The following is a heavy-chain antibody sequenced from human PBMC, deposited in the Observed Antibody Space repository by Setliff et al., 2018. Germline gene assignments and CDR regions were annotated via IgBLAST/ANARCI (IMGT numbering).Heavy chain of an antibody. CDR2: MNPNSGNT. J-gene: IGHJ3*02. D-gene: IGHD2-2*01. CDR3: ARVLFHCSSTSCYLDAFDI. CDR1: GYTFTSYD. Sequence: ASVKVSCKASGYTFTSYDINWMRQASGQGLEWMGWMNPNSGNTGSTQKFQGRVTMTRNTSTSTAYMELSRLTSEDTAVYFCARVLFHCSSTSCYLDAFDIWGQGTMVTVSS. V-gene: IGHV1-8*02.